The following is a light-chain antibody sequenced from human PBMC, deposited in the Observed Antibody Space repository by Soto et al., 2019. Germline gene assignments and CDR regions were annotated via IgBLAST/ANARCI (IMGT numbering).Light chain of an antibody. CDR2: GAS. J-gene: IGKJ1*01. V-gene: IGKV3-20*01. CDR1: QSVSSNY. CDR3: QQYGSSPPT. Sequence: EIVLTQSPGTLSLSPGERATLSCRASQSVSSNYLAWYQRKPGQAPRLLIYGASSRAIDIPNRFSGSGSGTHVTLTITRLEPEDSAVHYCQQYGSSPPTFGQGTKGEI.